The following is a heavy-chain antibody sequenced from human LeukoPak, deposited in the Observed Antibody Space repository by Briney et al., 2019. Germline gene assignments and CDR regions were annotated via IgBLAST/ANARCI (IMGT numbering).Heavy chain of an antibody. CDR3: ANEYNWNEKFFDY. Sequence: GGSLRLSCAASGFTFSSYGMYWVRQAPGKGLEWVAFIRYDGSNKYYADSVKGRFTISRDNSKNTLYLQMNSLRAEDTAVYYCANEYNWNEKFFDYWGQGTLVTVSS. V-gene: IGHV3-30*02. J-gene: IGHJ4*02. CDR1: GFTFSSYG. CDR2: IRYDGSNK. D-gene: IGHD1-1*01.